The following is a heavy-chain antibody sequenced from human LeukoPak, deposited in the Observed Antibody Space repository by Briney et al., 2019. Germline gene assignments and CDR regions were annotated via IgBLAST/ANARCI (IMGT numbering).Heavy chain of an antibody. CDR1: GFTFDDYA. Sequence: RGSLRLSCAASGFTFDDYAMHWVRQAPGEGLEWVSLISGDGGSTYYADSVKGRFTISRDNSKNSLYMQMNSLSTEDTALYYCAKDINSSGSPDYWGQGTLVTVSS. J-gene: IGHJ4*02. D-gene: IGHD6-19*01. CDR3: AKDINSSGSPDY. CDR2: ISGDGGST. V-gene: IGHV3-43*02.